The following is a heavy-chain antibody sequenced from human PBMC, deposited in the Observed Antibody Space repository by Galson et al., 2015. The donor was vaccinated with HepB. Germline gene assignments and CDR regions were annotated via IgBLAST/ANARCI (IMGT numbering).Heavy chain of an antibody. Sequence: VKVSCKASGGTFSSYAISWVRQAPGQGLEWMGGIIPIFGIANYAQKFQGRVTITADKSTSTAYMELSSLRSEDTAVYYCARGYCSGGSCYSTDAFDIWGQGTMVTVSS. CDR3: ARGYCSGGSCYSTDAFDI. D-gene: IGHD2-15*01. CDR2: IIPIFGIA. CDR1: GGTFSSYA. J-gene: IGHJ3*02. V-gene: IGHV1-69*17.